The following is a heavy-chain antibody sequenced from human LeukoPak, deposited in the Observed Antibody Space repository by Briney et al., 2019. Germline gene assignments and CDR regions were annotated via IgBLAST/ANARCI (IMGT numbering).Heavy chain of an antibody. D-gene: IGHD6-6*01. CDR2: IYYSGST. CDR3: ARQISSASAAFDI. Sequence: SETLSLTCTVSGGSMSSYYWSWIRQPPGKGLEWIGYIYYSGSTNYSPSLKSRITIPVDTSKKQFSLKLSSVTAADTAVYYCARQISSASAAFDIWGQGTMVTVSS. CDR1: GGSMSSYY. V-gene: IGHV4-59*08. J-gene: IGHJ3*02.